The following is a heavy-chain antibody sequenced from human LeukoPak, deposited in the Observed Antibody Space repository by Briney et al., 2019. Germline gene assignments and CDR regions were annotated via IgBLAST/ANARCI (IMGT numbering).Heavy chain of an antibody. V-gene: IGHV3-33*05. CDR1: GFTFRSYD. J-gene: IGHJ6*03. CDR3: ARGAAAGRNQYYYMDV. CDR2: ISYDGSNK. Sequence: GGSLRLSCAASGFTFRSYDMHWVRQAPGKGLEWVAIISYDGSNKYYADSVKGRFTISRDNSKNTLYLQMNSLRDEDTAVYYCARGAAAGRNQYYYMDVWGKGTTVTVSS. D-gene: IGHD6-13*01.